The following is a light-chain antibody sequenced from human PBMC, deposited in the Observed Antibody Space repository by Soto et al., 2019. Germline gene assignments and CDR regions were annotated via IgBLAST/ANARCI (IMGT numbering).Light chain of an antibody. Sequence: ETVLTQSPGTLSLSPGERATLSCRASQTIISNYLSWYQLKPGQAPRLLIYGASSRATGIPDRFSGSGSGTDLTLTISRLEPEDFAVYYCQQYGSSPRTFGQGTKV. V-gene: IGKV3-20*01. CDR2: GAS. CDR3: QQYGSSPRT. J-gene: IGKJ1*01. CDR1: QTIISNY.